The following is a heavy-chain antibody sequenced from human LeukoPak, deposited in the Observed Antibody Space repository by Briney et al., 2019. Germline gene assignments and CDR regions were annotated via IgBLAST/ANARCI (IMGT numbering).Heavy chain of an antibody. D-gene: IGHD6-6*01. Sequence: GSLRLSCAASGFTFSSYAMHWVRQAPGKGLEWVAVISYDGSNKYYADSVKGRFTISRDNSKNTLYLQMNSLRAEDAAVYYCARDLADSSSSFFDYWGQGTLVTVSS. V-gene: IGHV3-30*04. CDR3: ARDLADSSSSFFDY. CDR2: ISYDGSNK. CDR1: GFTFSSYA. J-gene: IGHJ4*02.